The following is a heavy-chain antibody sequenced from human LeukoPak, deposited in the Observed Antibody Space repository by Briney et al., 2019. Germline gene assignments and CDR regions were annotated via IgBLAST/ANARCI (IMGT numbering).Heavy chain of an antibody. CDR1: GFTVSSNY. CDR2: IRSKVFGGTT. Sequence: HAGGSLRLSCAASGFTVSSNYMSWFRQAPGKGLEWVSFIRSKVFGGTTEYAASVKGRFTISRDDSKSIAYLQMKSLKTEDTAVYYCTRERVRGYSYGDPGYWGQGTLVTVSS. J-gene: IGHJ4*02. V-gene: IGHV3-49*03. CDR3: TRERVRGYSYGDPGY. D-gene: IGHD5-18*01.